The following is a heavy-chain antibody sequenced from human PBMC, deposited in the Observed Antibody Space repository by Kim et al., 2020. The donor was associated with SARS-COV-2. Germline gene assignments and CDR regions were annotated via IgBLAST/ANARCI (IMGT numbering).Heavy chain of an antibody. CDR2: INHSGST. Sequence: SETLSLTCAVYGGSFSGYYWSWIRQPPGKGLEWIGEINHSGSTNYNPSLKSRVTISVDTSKNQFSLKLSSVTAADTAVYYCAREASACNNDYWGQGTLVTVSS. V-gene: IGHV4-34*01. CDR1: GGSFSGYY. CDR3: AREASACNNDY. J-gene: IGHJ4*02.